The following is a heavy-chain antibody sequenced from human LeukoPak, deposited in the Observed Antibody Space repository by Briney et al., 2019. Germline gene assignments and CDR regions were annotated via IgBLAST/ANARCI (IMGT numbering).Heavy chain of an antibody. D-gene: IGHD2-8*01. Sequence: GRSLRLSCAASGFTFDDYAMHWVRQAPGKGLEWVSGISWNSGSIGYADSVKGRFTISRDNAKNSLYLQMNSLRAEDTALYYCAKVVYSAYYYYGMDVWGQGTTVTVSS. CDR2: ISWNSGSI. CDR1: GFTFDDYA. J-gene: IGHJ6*02. CDR3: AKVVYSAYYYYGMDV. V-gene: IGHV3-9*01.